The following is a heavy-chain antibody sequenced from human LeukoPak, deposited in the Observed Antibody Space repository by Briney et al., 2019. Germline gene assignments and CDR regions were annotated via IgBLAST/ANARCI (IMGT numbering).Heavy chain of an antibody. D-gene: IGHD3-22*01. CDR2: ISGGGDTT. CDR3: ARSSPYYYDSSGYLDY. CDR1: GFSFSSYT. V-gene: IGHV3-23*01. J-gene: IGHJ4*02. Sequence: PGGSLRLSCSASGFSFSSYTMTWVRQAPGKGPEWVSIISGGGDTTFYTDSVKGRFTISRDNSKNTLYLQMNSLRVEDTAVYYCARSSPYYYDSSGYLDYWGQGTLVTVSS.